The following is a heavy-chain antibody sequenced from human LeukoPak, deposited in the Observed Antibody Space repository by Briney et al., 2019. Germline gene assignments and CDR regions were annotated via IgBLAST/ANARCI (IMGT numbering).Heavy chain of an antibody. D-gene: IGHD5-18*01. Sequence: SETLSLTCAVYGGSFSGYYWSWIRQPPGRGLEWIGEINHSGSTNYNPSLKSRVTISVDTSKNLFSLKLSSVTAADTAVYYCARGASRYSYGPNPDYWGQGTLVTVSS. J-gene: IGHJ4*02. CDR3: ARGASRYSYGPNPDY. CDR2: INHSGST. CDR1: GGSFSGYY. V-gene: IGHV4-34*01.